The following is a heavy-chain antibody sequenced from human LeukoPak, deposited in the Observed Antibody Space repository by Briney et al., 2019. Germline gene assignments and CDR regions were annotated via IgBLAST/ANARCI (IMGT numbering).Heavy chain of an antibody. Sequence: PGRSLRLSCAASGFTFSSYAMHWVRQAPGKGLEWVAVIRYDGTNKYYGDSVKGRFTISRDNSKNTLYLQMNSLRAEDTAVYYCARALSAMVPDYWGQGTLLTVSS. V-gene: IGHV3-33*08. J-gene: IGHJ4*02. CDR2: IRYDGTNK. D-gene: IGHD5-18*01. CDR3: ARALSAMVPDY. CDR1: GFTFSSYA.